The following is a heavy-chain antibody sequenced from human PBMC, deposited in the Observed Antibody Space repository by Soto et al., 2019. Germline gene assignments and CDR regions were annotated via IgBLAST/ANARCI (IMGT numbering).Heavy chain of an antibody. J-gene: IGHJ6*02. Sequence: GESLKISCKGSGYSFTSYWIGWVRQMPGKGLEWMGIIYPGDSDTRYSPSFQGQVNISADKSISTAYLQWSSLKASDTAMYYCASSSNPYYYYYYGMDVWGQGTTVTVSS. CDR3: ASSSNPYYYYYYGMDV. V-gene: IGHV5-51*01. CDR2: IYPGDSDT. D-gene: IGHD4-4*01. CDR1: GYSFTSYW.